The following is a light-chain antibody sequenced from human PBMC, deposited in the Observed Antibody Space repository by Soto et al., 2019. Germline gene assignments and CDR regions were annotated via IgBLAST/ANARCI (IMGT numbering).Light chain of an antibody. Sequence: QSVLTQPPSASGTAGQVVTISCSGGDSNIGSNSVYWYQHLPRMAPKLLIYYNNQRPSGVPDRFSGSRSSTSASLAIVGLRSEDDAVYYCAAWDASLSACVFGNGTNVTVL. J-gene: IGLJ1*01. V-gene: IGLV1-47*02. CDR1: DSNIGSNS. CDR2: YNN. CDR3: AAWDASLSACV.